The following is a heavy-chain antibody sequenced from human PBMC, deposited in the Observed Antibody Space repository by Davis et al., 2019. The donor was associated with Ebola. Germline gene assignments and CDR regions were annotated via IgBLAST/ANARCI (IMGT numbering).Heavy chain of an antibody. CDR3: AKEQTSACYE. Sequence: GGSLRLSCAASGFTFSSYWMSWVRQAPGKVLEWVANIKQDGSEKYYVDSVKGRFTISRDNAENSVYLQMNSLRAEDTAVYYCAKEQTSACYEWGQGTLVTVSS. J-gene: IGHJ4*02. CDR1: GFTFSSYW. V-gene: IGHV3-7*03. D-gene: IGHD6-19*01. CDR2: IKQDGSEK.